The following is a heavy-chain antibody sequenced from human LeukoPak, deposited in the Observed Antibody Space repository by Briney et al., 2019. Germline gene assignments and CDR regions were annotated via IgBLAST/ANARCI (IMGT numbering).Heavy chain of an antibody. J-gene: IGHJ4*02. CDR1: GFTFSSYA. CDR3: ARDGYNFPFDY. CDR2: ISSNGGST. D-gene: IGHD5-24*01. Sequence: GGSLRLPCAASGFTFSSYAMHWVRQAPGKGLEYVSAISSNGGSTYYANSVKGRFTISRDNSKNTLYLQMGSLRAEDMAVYYCARDGYNFPFDYWGQGTLVTVSS. V-gene: IGHV3-64*01.